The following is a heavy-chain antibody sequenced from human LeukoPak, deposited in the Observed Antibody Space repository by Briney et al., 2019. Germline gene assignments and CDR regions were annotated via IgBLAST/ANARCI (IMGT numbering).Heavy chain of an antibody. D-gene: IGHD1-26*01. CDR3: ARDSGSYHFDSC. Sequence: GGSLRLSCAASGFAFSNYWMGWVRQAPGKGLEWVANIKQDGSQKYFGDSVKGRFTISRDNAENSLFLQMSSLRDEDTAVYYCARDSGSYHFDSCWGQGTLVTVSS. CDR2: IKQDGSQK. J-gene: IGHJ4*02. CDR1: GFAFSNYW. V-gene: IGHV3-7*01.